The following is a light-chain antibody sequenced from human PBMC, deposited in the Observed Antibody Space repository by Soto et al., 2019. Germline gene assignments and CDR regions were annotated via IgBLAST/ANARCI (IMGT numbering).Light chain of an antibody. J-gene: IGKJ5*01. CDR1: QSVIGTS. V-gene: IGKV3-20*01. CDR3: GQYGCSSTS. Sequence: EIVLTQSPGTLSLSPGESATLSCRASQSVIGTSLAWYQQKPGQAPRLLIYGASTRATGIPDRFSGSGSGPDFTITISRLEPEDFALYHSGQYGCSSTSFGQSTRLEIK. CDR2: GAS.